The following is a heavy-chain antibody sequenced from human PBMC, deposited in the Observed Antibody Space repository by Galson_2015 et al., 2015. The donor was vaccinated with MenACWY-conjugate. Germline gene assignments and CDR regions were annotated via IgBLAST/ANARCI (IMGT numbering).Heavy chain of an antibody. CDR3: ARARGGYLPYYYYYMDV. D-gene: IGHD5-12*01. CDR2: ISSSSSYI. Sequence: LRLSCAASGFTFSSYSMNWVRQAPGKGLEWVSSISSSSSYIYYADSVKGRFTISRDNAQNSLYLQMNSLRAEDTAVYYCARARGGYLPYYYYYMDVWGKGTTVTVSS. J-gene: IGHJ6*03. V-gene: IGHV3-21*01. CDR1: GFTFSSYS.